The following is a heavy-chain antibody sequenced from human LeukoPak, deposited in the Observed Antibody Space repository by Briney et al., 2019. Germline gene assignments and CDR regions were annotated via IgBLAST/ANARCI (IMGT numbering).Heavy chain of an antibody. J-gene: IGHJ6*03. D-gene: IGHD3-22*01. Sequence: SETLSLTCTVSGGSISSSSYYWGWIRQPPGKGLEWIGSIYYSGSTYYNPSLKSRVTISVDTSKNQFSLKLSSVTAADTAVYYCARHVNRGIVVVIREPPYYMDVWAKGPRSPSP. V-gene: IGHV4-39*01. CDR2: IYYSGST. CDR1: GGSISSSSYY. CDR3: ARHVNRGIVVVIREPPYYMDV.